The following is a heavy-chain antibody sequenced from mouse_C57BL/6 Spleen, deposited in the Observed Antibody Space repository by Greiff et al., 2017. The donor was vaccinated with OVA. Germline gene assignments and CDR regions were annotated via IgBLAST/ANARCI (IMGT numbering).Heavy chain of an antibody. CDR1: GFTFSDYY. V-gene: IGHV5-16*01. J-gene: IGHJ2*01. Sequence: EVKLMESEGGLVQPGSSMKLSCTASGFTFSDYYMAWVRQVPEKGLEWVANINYDGSSTYYLDSLKSRFIISRDNAKNILYLQMSSLKSEDTATYYCARDSDYYYFDYWGQGTTLTVSS. CDR3: ARDSDYYYFDY. CDR2: INYDGSST. D-gene: IGHD2-4*01.